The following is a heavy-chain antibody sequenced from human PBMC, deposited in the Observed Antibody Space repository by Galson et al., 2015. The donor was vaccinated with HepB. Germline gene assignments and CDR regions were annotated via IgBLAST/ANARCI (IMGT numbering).Heavy chain of an antibody. Sequence: SLRLSCAASGFTFSSYGMHWVRQAPGKGLEWVAVIWYDGSNKYYADSVKGRFTISRDNSKNTLYLQMNSLRAEDTAVYYCARSSIAASRYFDYWGQGTLVTVSS. D-gene: IGHD6-6*01. J-gene: IGHJ4*02. V-gene: IGHV3-33*01. CDR3: ARSSIAASRYFDY. CDR2: IWYDGSNK. CDR1: GFTFSSYG.